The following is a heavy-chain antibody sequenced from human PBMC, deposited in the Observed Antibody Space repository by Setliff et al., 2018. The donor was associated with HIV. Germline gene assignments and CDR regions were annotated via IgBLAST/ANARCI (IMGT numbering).Heavy chain of an antibody. CDR3: CRSMTTVLEDAFDI. J-gene: IGHJ3*02. D-gene: IGHD4-17*01. CDR2: IYTGGTT. CDR1: GYSISSGYY. Sequence: SETLSLTCTVSGYSISSGYYWTWIRQPAGKGLEWIGPIYTGGTTNYNPSLKSRVNISADMSKNHFSLNLSSATAADTAVYYCCRSMTTVLEDAFDIWGQGAMVTVSS. V-gene: IGHV4-61*02.